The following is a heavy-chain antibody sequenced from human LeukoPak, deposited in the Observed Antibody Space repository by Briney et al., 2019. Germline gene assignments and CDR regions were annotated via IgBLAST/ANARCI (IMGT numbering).Heavy chain of an antibody. V-gene: IGHV3-64*01. CDR1: GFTFSSYA. Sequence: GGSLRLSCAASGFTFSSYAMHWVRQAPGKGLEYVSAISSNGGSTYYANSVKGRFTISRDNSKNTLYLQMGSLRAEDMAVYYCAGGRGVPSYWGQGTLVTVSS. CDR3: AGGRGVPSY. J-gene: IGHJ4*02. D-gene: IGHD3-10*01. CDR2: ISSNGGST.